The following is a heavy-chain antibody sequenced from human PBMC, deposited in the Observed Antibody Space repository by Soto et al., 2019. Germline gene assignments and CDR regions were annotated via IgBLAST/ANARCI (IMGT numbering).Heavy chain of an antibody. CDR2: IPQEGVDG. CDR1: VFTFSMYS. Sequence: WGALIVSCEFSVFTFSMYSMNWVRQSPGKGLEWVAKIPQEGVDGHYADSVKGRFTISRDNGKNSLYLQLNNLRAEDTAVYYCARDNLILPAHDFFYGSDVWGRGATVTVSS. V-gene: IGHV3-7*03. D-gene: IGHD2-21*02. CDR3: ARDNLILPAHDFFYGSDV. J-gene: IGHJ6*01.